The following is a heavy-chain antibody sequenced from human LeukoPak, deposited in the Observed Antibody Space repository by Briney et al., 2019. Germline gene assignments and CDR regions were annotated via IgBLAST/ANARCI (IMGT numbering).Heavy chain of an antibody. J-gene: IGHJ4*02. Sequence: SETLSLTCTVSGASISTYYWSWIRQPPGKGLEWIGYIYYTGNTNYNPSLKSRVTILIDTSKNQFSLKLNSVTAADTAVYYCARGPYCGGDCYPFDYWGQGTLVTVSS. CDR2: IYYTGNT. D-gene: IGHD2-21*02. V-gene: IGHV4-59*01. CDR1: GASISTYY. CDR3: ARGPYCGGDCYPFDY.